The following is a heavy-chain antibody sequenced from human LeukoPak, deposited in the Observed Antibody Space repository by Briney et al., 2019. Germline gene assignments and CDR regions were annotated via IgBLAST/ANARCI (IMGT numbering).Heavy chain of an antibody. CDR3: AKARRRIGYCSSTSCPNWFDP. D-gene: IGHD2-2*01. CDR2: IRYDGTNK. CDR1: GFTFSSYG. J-gene: IGHJ5*02. V-gene: IGHV3-30*02. Sequence: GGSLRLSCAASGFTFSSYGMHWVRQAPGKGLEWVAFIRYDGTNKYYADSVKGRFTISRDNSKNTLYLQMNSLRAEDTAVYYCAKARRRIGYCSSTSCPNWFDPWGQGTLVTVSS.